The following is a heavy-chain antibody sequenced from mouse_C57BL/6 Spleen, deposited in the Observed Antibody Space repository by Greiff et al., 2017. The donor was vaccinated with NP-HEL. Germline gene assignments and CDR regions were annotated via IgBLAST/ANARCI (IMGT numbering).Heavy chain of an antibody. CDR3: ARGITTGLEGYFDV. Sequence: QVQLQQSGAELVKPGASVKMSCKASGYTFTSYWITWVKQRPGQGLEWIGDIYPGSGSTNYNEKFKSKATLTVDTSSSTAYMQLSSLTSEDSAVYYCARGITTGLEGYFDVWGTGTTVTVSS. CDR1: GYTFTSYW. V-gene: IGHV1-55*01. J-gene: IGHJ1*03. D-gene: IGHD1-1*01. CDR2: IYPGSGST.